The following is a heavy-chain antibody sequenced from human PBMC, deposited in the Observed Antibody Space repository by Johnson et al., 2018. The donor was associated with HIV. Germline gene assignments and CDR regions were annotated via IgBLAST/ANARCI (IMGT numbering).Heavy chain of an antibody. CDR3: ARGHGSGAVWLDDGVDI. CDR2: IKQDGSEK. D-gene: IGHD2-15*01. J-gene: IGHJ3*02. Sequence: MQLVESGGGLQQPGGSLRLSCAASGFTFSSYGMHWVRQAPGKGLEWVANIKQDGSEKYYVDSVKGRFTISRDNAKNSLYLQMNSLRAEDTAVYYCARGHGSGAVWLDDGVDIWGQGTVAIVSS. V-gene: IGHV3-7*02. CDR1: GFTFSSYG.